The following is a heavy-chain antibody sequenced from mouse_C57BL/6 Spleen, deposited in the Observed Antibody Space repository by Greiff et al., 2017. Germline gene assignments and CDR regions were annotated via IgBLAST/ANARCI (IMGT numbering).Heavy chain of an antibody. CDR1: GFTFSDYG. Sequence: EVKVVESGGGLVKPGGSLKLSCAASGFTFSDYGMHWVRQAPEKGLEWVAYISSGSSTIYYADTVKGRFTISRDNAKNTLFLQMTSLSSEDTAMYYGARNYGSRKNWYFDVWGTGTTVTVSS. V-gene: IGHV5-17*01. CDR3: ARNYGSRKNWYFDV. CDR2: ISSGSSTI. J-gene: IGHJ1*03. D-gene: IGHD1-1*01.